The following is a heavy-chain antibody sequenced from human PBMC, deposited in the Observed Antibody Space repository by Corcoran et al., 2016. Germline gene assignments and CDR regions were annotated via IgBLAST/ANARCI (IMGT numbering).Heavy chain of an antibody. J-gene: IGHJ4*02. Sequence: QVQLVESGGGVVQPGRSLRLSCAASGFTFSSYGMHWVRQAPGKGLEWVAVISYDGSNKYYADSVKGRFTISRDNSKNTLYLQMNSLRAEDTALYYCAKDKAIAVAGKAPPGYWGQGTLVTVSS. CDR1: GFTFSSYG. CDR3: AKDKAIAVAGKAPPGY. V-gene: IGHV3-30*18. D-gene: IGHD6-19*01. CDR2: ISYDGSNK.